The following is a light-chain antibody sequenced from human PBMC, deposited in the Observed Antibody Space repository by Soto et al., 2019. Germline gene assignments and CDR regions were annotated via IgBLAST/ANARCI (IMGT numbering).Light chain of an antibody. CDR1: QSVSNSY. V-gene: IGKV3-20*01. J-gene: IGKJ1*01. Sequence: EIVLTQSPGTLSLSPGERATLSCRASQSVSNSYLAWYQQKPGQGPRPLIYGSSSKATGIPERFSGSGSGTDLTPTISRREPEDFAVYYCQQYAGSPSTFGQGTKVEI. CDR3: QQYAGSPST. CDR2: GSS.